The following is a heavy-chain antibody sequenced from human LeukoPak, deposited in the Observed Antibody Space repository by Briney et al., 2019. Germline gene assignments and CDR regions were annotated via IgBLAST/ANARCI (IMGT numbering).Heavy chain of an antibody. J-gene: IGHJ4*02. CDR3: ARDLSGDQPFDY. CDR2: IYYSGST. V-gene: IGHV4-59*01. Sequence: SSETLSLTCTVSGGSISSYYWNWIRQPPGKGLEWIGYIYYSGSTNYNPSLKSRVTISVDTSKNQFSLKLSSVTAADTAVYYCARDLSGDQPFDYWGQGTLVTVSS. CDR1: GGSISSYY. D-gene: IGHD4-17*01.